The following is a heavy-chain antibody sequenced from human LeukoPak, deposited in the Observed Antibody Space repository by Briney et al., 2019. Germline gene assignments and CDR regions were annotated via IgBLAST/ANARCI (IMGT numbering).Heavy chain of an antibody. CDR1: GYSFTSYW. V-gene: IGHV5-51*01. CDR3: AREYYHDSSGGNHDAFDI. CDR2: IYPGDSDT. J-gene: IGHJ3*02. D-gene: IGHD3-22*01. Sequence: GESLKISCKGSGYSFTSYWIGWVRKMPGKGLEWMGIIYPGDSDTRYSPSFQGQVTISADKSISTAYLQWSSLKASDTAMYYCAREYYHDSSGGNHDAFDIWGQGTMVTVSS.